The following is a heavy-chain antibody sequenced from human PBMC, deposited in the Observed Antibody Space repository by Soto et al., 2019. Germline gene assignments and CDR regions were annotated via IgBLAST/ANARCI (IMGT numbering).Heavy chain of an antibody. D-gene: IGHD6-13*01. CDR1: GYTFSGYY. Sequence: ASVKVSCKASGYTFSGYYIHWVRQAPVQGLEWMGWINPNSGDTNYAQKFQGRVTMTRDTSTSTVYMELSSLRSEDTAVYYCASLSSSWYYTTSYYYGMDVWGQGTTVTVSS. CDR3: ASLSSSWYYTTSYYYGMDV. CDR2: INPNSGDT. J-gene: IGHJ6*02. V-gene: IGHV1-2*02.